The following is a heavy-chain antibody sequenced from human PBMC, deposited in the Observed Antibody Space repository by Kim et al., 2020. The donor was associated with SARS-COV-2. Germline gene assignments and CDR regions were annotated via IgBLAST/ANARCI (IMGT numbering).Heavy chain of an antibody. Sequence: RFTISRDNSKNTLYLQMNSLRAEDTAVYYCAKVSSDGSGSYILGGTSFDYWGQGTLVTVSS. V-gene: IGHV3-23*01. D-gene: IGHD3-10*01. J-gene: IGHJ4*02. CDR3: AKVSSDGSGSYILGGTSFDY.